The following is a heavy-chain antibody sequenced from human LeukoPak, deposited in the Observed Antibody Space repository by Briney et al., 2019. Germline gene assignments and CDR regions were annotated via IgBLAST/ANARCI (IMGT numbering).Heavy chain of an antibody. CDR2: IKEDSSDK. V-gene: IGHV3-7*01. CDR3: AREDRFNSFSY. Sequence: PGGSLRLSCAVSGITFSYAWMSWVRQAPGKGLEWVANIKEDSSDKKYVDSVKGRFTISRDNAKNSLYLQMNSLRVEDTALYYCAREDRFNSFSYCGRGTLVTVSS. CDR1: GITFSYAW. D-gene: IGHD3-3*01. J-gene: IGHJ4*02.